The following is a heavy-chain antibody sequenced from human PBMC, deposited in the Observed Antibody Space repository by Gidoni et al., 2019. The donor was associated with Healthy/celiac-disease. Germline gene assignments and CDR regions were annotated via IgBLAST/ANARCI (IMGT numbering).Heavy chain of an antibody. CDR2: ISGSGGST. CDR3: MGGASDGSGSYYDY. V-gene: IGHV3-23*01. Sequence: EVQLLESGGGLVQPGGSLRLSCAASGFTFSSYAMSWVRQAPGKGLAWVSAISGSGGSTYYADSVKGRFTISRDNSKNTLYLQMNSLRAEDTAVYYCMGGASDGSGSYYDYWGQGTLVTVSS. CDR1: GFTFSSYA. J-gene: IGHJ4*02. D-gene: IGHD3-10*01.